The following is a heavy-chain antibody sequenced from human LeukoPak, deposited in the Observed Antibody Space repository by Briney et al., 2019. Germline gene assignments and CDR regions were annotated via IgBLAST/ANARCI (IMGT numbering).Heavy chain of an antibody. CDR2: IKQDGSEK. Sequence: GGSLRLSCAASGFTFSNYWMSWVRQAPGKGLEWVANIKQDGSEKYYVDSVKGRFTISRDSAKNSLYLQMNSLRTEDTAVYYCARDGRGSYDGGNYVSYYFDYWGQGTLVTVSS. CDR1: GFTFSNYW. CDR3: ARDGRGSYDGGNYVSYYFDY. J-gene: IGHJ4*02. D-gene: IGHD4/OR15-4a*01. V-gene: IGHV3-7*01.